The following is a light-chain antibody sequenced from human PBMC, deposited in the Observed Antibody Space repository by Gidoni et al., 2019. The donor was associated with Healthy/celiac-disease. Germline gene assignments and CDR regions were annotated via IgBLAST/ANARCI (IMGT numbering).Light chain of an antibody. CDR2: RSS. CDR1: QSIDSW. CDR3: QQYKSYPLT. V-gene: IGKV1-5*03. Sequence: DIQMTPSPSTLSASVGDRVTITCRASQSIDSWLAWYKQKPGRAPNLLIYRSSNLESGVPSRFSGSGAGTEFTLTISSLQPDEFATYYCQQYKSYPLTFGGGTKVEI. J-gene: IGKJ4*01.